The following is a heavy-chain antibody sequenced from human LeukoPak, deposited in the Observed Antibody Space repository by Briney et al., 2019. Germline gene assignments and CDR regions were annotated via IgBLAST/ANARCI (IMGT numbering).Heavy chain of an antibody. Sequence: GGSLRFSCAASGFTFSSYGMHWFRQAPGKGLEWVAVVSYDGSNKYYADSVKGRFTISRDNSKNTLYLQMNSLRAEDTAVYYCAKTYYGSGSPWGQGTLVTVSS. V-gene: IGHV3-30*18. CDR1: GFTFSSYG. CDR2: VSYDGSNK. J-gene: IGHJ5*02. CDR3: AKTYYGSGSP. D-gene: IGHD3-10*01.